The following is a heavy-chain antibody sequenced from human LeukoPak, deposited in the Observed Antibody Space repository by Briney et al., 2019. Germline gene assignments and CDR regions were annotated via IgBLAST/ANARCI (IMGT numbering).Heavy chain of an antibody. V-gene: IGHV4-59*01. D-gene: IGHD6-13*01. CDR1: GGSINNYY. Sequence: PSETLSLTCTVSGGSINNYYWNWIRQSPGKGLEWIGYIFHFGSPHYSPSLRSRVTISIDTSKNQFSLKLTSVTTADTAIYYCASSRRGYTSGWFFDYWGQGALVTVSS. J-gene: IGHJ4*02. CDR2: IFHFGSP. CDR3: ASSRRGYTSGWFFDY.